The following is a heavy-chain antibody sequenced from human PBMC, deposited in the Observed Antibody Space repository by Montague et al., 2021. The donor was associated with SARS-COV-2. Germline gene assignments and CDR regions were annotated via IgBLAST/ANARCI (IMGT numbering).Heavy chain of an antibody. CDR3: ARHRSYYVNGFDL. Sequence: TLSLTCTVSGDSINSDTAFWGWIRQPPGKGLEWIGYMSYSGSAYYSPSFQSRGIISGDTSKNQFSLKLTSVTAADTAMYYCARHRSYYVNGFDLGGEGALATVAS. J-gene: IGHJ5*02. D-gene: IGHD3-16*01. CDR2: MSYSGSA. V-gene: IGHV4-30-4*08. CDR1: GDSINSDTAF.